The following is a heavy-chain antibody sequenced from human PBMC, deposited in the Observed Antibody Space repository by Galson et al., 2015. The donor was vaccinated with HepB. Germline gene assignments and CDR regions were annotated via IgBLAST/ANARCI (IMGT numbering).Heavy chain of an antibody. D-gene: IGHD6-13*01. J-gene: IGHJ4*02. V-gene: IGHV1-69*04. CDR2: IIPILGIA. CDR3: ARDFGNGTLRIAAAGTHLSY. CDR1: GGTFSSYT. Sequence: QSGAEVKKPGESLKISCKASGGTFSSYTISWVRQAPGQGLEWMGRIIPILGIANYAQKFQGRVTITADKPTSTAYMELSSLRSEDTAVYYCARDFGNGTLRIAAAGTHLSYWGQGTLVTVSS.